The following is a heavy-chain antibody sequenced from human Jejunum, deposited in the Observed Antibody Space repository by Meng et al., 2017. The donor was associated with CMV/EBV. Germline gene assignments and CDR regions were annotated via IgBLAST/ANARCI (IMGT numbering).Heavy chain of an antibody. CDR1: GFTFSSYA. Sequence: SGFTFSSYAMSWVRQAPGKGLEWVSVIYSGGSSTYYADSVKGRFTISRDNSKNTLYLQMNSLRAEDTAVYYCAKSPGWELPFDYWGQGTLVTVSS. D-gene: IGHD1-26*01. CDR3: AKSPGWELPFDY. V-gene: IGHV3-23*03. J-gene: IGHJ4*02. CDR2: IYSGGSST.